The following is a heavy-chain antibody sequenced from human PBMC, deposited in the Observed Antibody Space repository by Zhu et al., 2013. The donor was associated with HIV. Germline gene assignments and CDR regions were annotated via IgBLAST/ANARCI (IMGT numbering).Heavy chain of an antibody. CDR2: INPNSGGT. D-gene: IGHD6-19*01. CDR3: VRDRRQWLTLEY. J-gene: IGHJ4*02. Sequence: QVQLVQSGAEVKKPGASMKVSCKASGYTFTGYYVHWVRQAPGQGLEWMGLINPNSGGTQYAQKFQGRVTMTRDTSITTAYMDLSRLRSDDTAVYYCVRDRRQWLTLEYWGLGTLVTVSS. CDR1: GYTFTGYY. V-gene: IGHV1-2*02.